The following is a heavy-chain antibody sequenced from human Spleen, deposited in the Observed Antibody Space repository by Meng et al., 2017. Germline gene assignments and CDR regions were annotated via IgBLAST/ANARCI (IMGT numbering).Heavy chain of an antibody. Sequence: GESLKISCAASGFTFSSYAMSWVRQAPGKGLEWVSAISGSGGSTYYADYVKGRFTISRDNSKNTLYLQMNSLRAEDTAVYYCAKDLVHCSGGSCYDYWGQGTLVTVSS. CDR1: GFTFSSYA. CDR2: ISGSGGST. J-gene: IGHJ4*02. D-gene: IGHD2-15*01. V-gene: IGHV3-23*01. CDR3: AKDLVHCSGGSCYDY.